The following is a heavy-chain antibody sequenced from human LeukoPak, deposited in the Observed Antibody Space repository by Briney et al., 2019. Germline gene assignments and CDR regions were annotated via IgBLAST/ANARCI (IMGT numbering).Heavy chain of an antibody. J-gene: IGHJ6*03. Sequence: PGGSLKLSCAASGFTFSGSAMHWVRQASGKGLEWVGRIRSKANSYATAYAASVKGRFTISRDDSKNTAYLQMNSLKTEDTAVYYCARGTDSGYSYGYYYYYYMDVWGKGTTVTVSS. CDR1: GFTFSGSA. CDR3: ARGTDSGYSYGYYYYYYMDV. CDR2: IRSKANSYAT. V-gene: IGHV3-73*01. D-gene: IGHD5-18*01.